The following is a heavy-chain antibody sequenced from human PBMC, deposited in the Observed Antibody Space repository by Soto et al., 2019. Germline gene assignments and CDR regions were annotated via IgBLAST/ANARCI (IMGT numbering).Heavy chain of an antibody. CDR1: VYSFTTNW. CDR3: AGIMCLYSSYAFDI. Sequence: GESLKISCKDFVYSFTTNWIAWVRQVPGKGLECMGIIYPHDSDTRYSPSFQGQVTISADKSINTAYLQWSSLKASDTAMYYCAGIMCLYSSYAFDIWGQGT. J-gene: IGHJ3*02. D-gene: IGHD3-22*01. CDR2: IYPHDSDT. V-gene: IGHV5-51*01.